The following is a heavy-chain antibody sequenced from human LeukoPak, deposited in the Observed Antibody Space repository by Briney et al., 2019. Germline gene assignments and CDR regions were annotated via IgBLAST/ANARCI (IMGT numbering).Heavy chain of an antibody. V-gene: IGHV3-30-3*01. CDR2: ISYDGSNK. J-gene: IGHJ4*02. D-gene: IGHD3-10*01. CDR3: ARGDVLLWPESYFDY. Sequence: PGGSLRLSCAASGFTFDDYAMHWVRQAPGKGLEWVAVISYDGSNKYYADSVKGRFTISRDNSKNTLYLQMNSLRAEDTAVYYCARGDVLLWPESYFDYWGQGTLVTVSS. CDR1: GFTFDDYA.